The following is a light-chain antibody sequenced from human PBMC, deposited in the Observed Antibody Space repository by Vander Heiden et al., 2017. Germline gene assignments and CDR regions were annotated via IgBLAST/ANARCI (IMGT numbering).Light chain of an antibody. CDR2: SNN. CDR1: SSNIGSNT. CDR3: AAWDDSLNAWV. J-gene: IGLJ3*02. Sequence: QSVLTHPPSASGTPGQRVTISCSGSSSNIGSNTGNWYQQLPGTAPKLLIYSNNQRPSGVPDRFSGSKSGTSASLAISGLQSEDEADYYCAAWDDSLNAWVFGGGTKLTVL. V-gene: IGLV1-44*01.